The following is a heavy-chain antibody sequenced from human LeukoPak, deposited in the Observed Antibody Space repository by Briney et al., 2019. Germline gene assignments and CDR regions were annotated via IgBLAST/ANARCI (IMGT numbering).Heavy chain of an antibody. V-gene: IGHV3-20*04. Sequence: GGSLRLSCAASGFTFNDYGMSWVRQAPRKGLEWVSGINWNGGSTGYADSVKGRFTISRDNAKNSLYLQMNSLRAEDTAVYYCARDRITVAATETSFDYWGQGTLVTVSS. CDR1: GFTFNDYG. CDR2: INWNGGST. D-gene: IGHD6-19*01. CDR3: ARDRITVAATETSFDY. J-gene: IGHJ4*02.